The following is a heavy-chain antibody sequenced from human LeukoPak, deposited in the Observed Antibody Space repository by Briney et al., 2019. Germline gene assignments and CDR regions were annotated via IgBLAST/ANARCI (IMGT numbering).Heavy chain of an antibody. CDR3: ARGSRGGYCSSTSCASIDY. CDR1: GGSFSGYY. V-gene: IGHV4-34*01. D-gene: IGHD2-2*01. CDR2: INHSGST. Sequence: SETLSLTCAVYGGSFSGYYWSWIRQPPGKGLEWIGEINHSGSTNYNPSLKSRVTISVDTSKNQFSLKLSSVTAADTAVHYCARGSRGGYCSSTSCASIDYWGQGTLVTVSS. J-gene: IGHJ4*02.